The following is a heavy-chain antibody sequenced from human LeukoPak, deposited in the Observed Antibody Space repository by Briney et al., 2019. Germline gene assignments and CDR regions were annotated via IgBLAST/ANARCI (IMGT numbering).Heavy chain of an antibody. V-gene: IGHV3-30*02. J-gene: IGHJ4*02. CDR2: IRYDGSNK. CDR3: AKDPSKSGYRETLFDY. Sequence: GGSLRLSCAASGFTFSNAWMHWVRQAPGKGLEWVAFIRYDGSNKYYADSVKGRFTISRDNSKNTLYLQMNSLRAEDTAVYYCAKDPSKSGYRETLFDYWGQGTLVTVSS. D-gene: IGHD3-22*01. CDR1: GFTFSNAW.